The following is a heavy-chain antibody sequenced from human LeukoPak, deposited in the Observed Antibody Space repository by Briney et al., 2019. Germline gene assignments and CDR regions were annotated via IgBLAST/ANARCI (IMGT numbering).Heavy chain of an antibody. J-gene: IGHJ4*02. CDR1: GFTFSPYS. V-gene: IGHV3-48*03. CDR3: ARVYTGYSDRGSKCFDY. D-gene: IGHD3-22*01. Sequence: GGSLRLSCVVSGFTFSPYSMNWVRQAPGKGLEWVSYISSSGSTIYYADSVKGRFTISRDNAKNSLYLQMNSLRAEDTAVYYCARVYTGYSDRGSKCFDYWGQGTLVTVSS. CDR2: ISSSGSTI.